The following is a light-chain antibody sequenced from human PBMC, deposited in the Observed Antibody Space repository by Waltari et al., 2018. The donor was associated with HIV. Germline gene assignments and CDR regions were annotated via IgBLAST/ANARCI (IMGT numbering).Light chain of an antibody. CDR2: STA. Sequence: QTVVTQESSLTVSPGGTVTLTCASNSGAVTSDFHPNWIQQKPGQTPRALIYSTAYKNSWTPARFSGSLLGGKAALTLSTVQPEDEAAYYCLLYFGGAWVFGGGTKLTVL. V-gene: IGLV7-43*01. CDR3: LLYFGGAWV. CDR1: SGAVTSDFH. J-gene: IGLJ3*02.